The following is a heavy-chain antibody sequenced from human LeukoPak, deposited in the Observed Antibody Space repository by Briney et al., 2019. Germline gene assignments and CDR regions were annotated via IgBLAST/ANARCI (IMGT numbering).Heavy chain of an antibody. Sequence: PGGSLRLSCAASGFTFSSYSMNWVRQAPGKGLEWVSSISSSSSYIYYADSVKGRFTISRDNAKNSLYLQMNSLRAEDTAVYYCARFTSVDYSRTIDYWGQGTLVTVSS. CDR2: ISSSSSYI. CDR1: GFTFSSYS. J-gene: IGHJ4*02. D-gene: IGHD4-11*01. CDR3: ARFTSVDYSRTIDY. V-gene: IGHV3-21*01.